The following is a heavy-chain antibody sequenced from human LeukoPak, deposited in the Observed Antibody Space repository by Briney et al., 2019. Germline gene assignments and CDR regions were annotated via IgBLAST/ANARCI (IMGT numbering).Heavy chain of an antibody. CDR1: GFTVSSNY. Sequence: GGSLRLSCAASGFTVSSNYMSWVRQAPGKGLEWVANIKQDGSEKYYVDSVKGRFTISRDNAKNSLYLQMNSLRAEDMAVYYCARDSTYYDFRSGYLNWFDPWGQGTLVTVSS. D-gene: IGHD3-3*01. CDR3: ARDSTYYDFRSGYLNWFDP. J-gene: IGHJ5*02. CDR2: IKQDGSEK. V-gene: IGHV3-7*01.